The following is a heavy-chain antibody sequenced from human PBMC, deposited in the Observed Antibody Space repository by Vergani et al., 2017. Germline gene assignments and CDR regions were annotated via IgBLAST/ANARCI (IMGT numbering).Heavy chain of an antibody. J-gene: IGHJ6*02. CDR3: ARPRVGGDYYYGMDV. D-gene: IGHD3-16*01. V-gene: IGHV4-39*01. CDR1: GGSIRSSSYY. CDR2: IYYSGST. Sequence: QLQLQESGPGLVKPSETLSLTCPVSGGSIRSSSYYLGWIRQPPGKGLGWIGSIYYSGSTYYNPSLKSRVTISVDTSKNQFSLKLSSVTAADTAVYYCARPRVGGDYYYGMDVWGQ.